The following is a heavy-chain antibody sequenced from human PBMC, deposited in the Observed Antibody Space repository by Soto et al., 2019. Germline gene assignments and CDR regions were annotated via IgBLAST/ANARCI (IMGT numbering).Heavy chain of an antibody. Sequence: QVQLQQSGPRLVKPSETLSLTCTVSSGPDRSHNWGWIRQPPGRGLEWIGYVYYTGDTAYNPSLRGRVTRSADTSAIDISLTLNSGTAADAAVYYCVRQGIDCLHGLVDVWGQGTTVSVSS. D-gene: IGHD2-21*02. CDR2: VYYTGDT. J-gene: IGHJ6*02. V-gene: IGHV4-59*08. CDR1: SGPDRSHN. CDR3: VRQGIDCLHGLVDV.